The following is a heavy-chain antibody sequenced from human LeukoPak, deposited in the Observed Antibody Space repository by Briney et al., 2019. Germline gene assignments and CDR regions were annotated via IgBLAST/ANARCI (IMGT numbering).Heavy chain of an antibody. CDR3: ARERGAYYYDSSGYHYAGDAFDI. V-gene: IGHV4-38-2*02. CDR2: IYHSGST. Sequence: SETLSLTCTVSGYSISSGYYWGWIRQPPGKGLEWIGSIYHSGSTYYNPSLKSRVTISVDTSKNQFSLKLSSVTAADTAVYYCARERGAYYYDSSGYHYAGDAFDIWGQGTMVTVSS. D-gene: IGHD3-22*01. J-gene: IGHJ3*02. CDR1: GYSISSGYY.